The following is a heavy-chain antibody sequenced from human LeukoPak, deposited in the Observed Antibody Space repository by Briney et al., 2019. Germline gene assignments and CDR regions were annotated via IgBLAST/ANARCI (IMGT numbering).Heavy chain of an antibody. J-gene: IGHJ4*02. Sequence: ASVKVSCKTSGYTFTDNALHWVRQAPGQRLEWMGWIRTDNGDTRYSQKFQGRVTLTWDTSASTVYVELNRLRSEDTAVYYCGRGGSSGVDYWGQGTLVTVSS. CDR1: GYTFTDNA. V-gene: IGHV1-3*04. CDR2: IRTDNGDT. CDR3: GRGGSSGVDY. D-gene: IGHD2-15*01.